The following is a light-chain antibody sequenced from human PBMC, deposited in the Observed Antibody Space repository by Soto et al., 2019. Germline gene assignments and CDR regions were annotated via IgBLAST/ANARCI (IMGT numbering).Light chain of an antibody. CDR3: SSYTSNNTLL. CDR2: DVS. Sequence: QSVLTQPASVSGSPGQSIAISCIGTSSDVGGYNYASWYQQYQGKAPKLMIYDVSNRPSGVSNRFSGSKSGNTASLTISGLQAEDEADYYCSSYTSNNTLLFGIGTKVTVL. V-gene: IGLV2-14*03. J-gene: IGLJ1*01. CDR1: SSDVGGYNY.